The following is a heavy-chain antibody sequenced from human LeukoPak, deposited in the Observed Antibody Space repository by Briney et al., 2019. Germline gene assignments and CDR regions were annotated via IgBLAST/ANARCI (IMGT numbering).Heavy chain of an antibody. CDR3: ARGQEEWERLQRAVHFDF. CDR1: GGSFSGNY. V-gene: IGHV4-34*01. CDR2: INRSGST. J-gene: IGHJ4*02. D-gene: IGHD1-26*01. Sequence: SETLSLTCAVYGGSFSGNYWTWVRQPPGKGLEWIGEINRSGSTNYNPSLKGRVTMSVDSSKNQFSLKLTSVTAADTAVYYCARGQEEWERLQRAVHFDFWGQGTLVTVSS.